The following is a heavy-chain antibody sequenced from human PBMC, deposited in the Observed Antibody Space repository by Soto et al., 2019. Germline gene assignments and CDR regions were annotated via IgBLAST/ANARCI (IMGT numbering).Heavy chain of an antibody. CDR1: GDSVSGGDSY. CDR3: VRGGTPYHYATSGPGTFDK. Sequence: QVQLQESGPGLVKPSQTLSLTCTVSGDSVSGGDSYWSWIRQPPGKPLEWIGYTSFSGYTSYTPSLKSRVTISVDMSKSQFSLRLTSVTAADTAIYYCVRGGTPYHYATSGPGTFDKWGQGTLVSVSS. CDR2: TSFSGYT. D-gene: IGHD3-22*01. J-gene: IGHJ4*02. V-gene: IGHV4-30-4*01.